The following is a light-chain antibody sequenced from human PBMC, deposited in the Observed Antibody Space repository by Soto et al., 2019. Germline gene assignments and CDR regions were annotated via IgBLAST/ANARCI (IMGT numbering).Light chain of an antibody. V-gene: IGLV3-21*04. CDR1: NIGAKT. CDR2: YDS. Sequence: SYELTQPPSVSVAPGKTATVTCGGNNIGAKTVHWYQQKPGQAPVLVIYYDSDRPSGIPERFSGSNSGNTATLTINRVEAXXXXXXXXXVCDTISDHPRVFGGGTKLXVL. J-gene: IGLJ2*01. CDR3: XVCDTISDHPRV.